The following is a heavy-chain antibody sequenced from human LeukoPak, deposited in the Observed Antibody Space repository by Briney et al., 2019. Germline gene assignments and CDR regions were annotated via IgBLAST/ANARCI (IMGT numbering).Heavy chain of an antibody. D-gene: IGHD3-22*01. V-gene: IGHV4-4*07. J-gene: IGHJ4*02. CDR1: GGSIGTYY. CDR2: IYTSGST. CDR3: ARDEAPYYYDSSGYFDY. Sequence: PSETLSLTCTVSGGSIGTYYWSWIRQPAGKGLEWIGRIYTSGSTNYNPSLKSRVTMSVDTSKNQFSLKLSSVTAADTAVYYCARDEAPYYYDSSGYFDYWGQGTLVTVSS.